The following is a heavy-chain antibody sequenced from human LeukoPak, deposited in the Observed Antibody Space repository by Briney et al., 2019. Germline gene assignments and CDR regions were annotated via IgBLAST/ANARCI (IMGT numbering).Heavy chain of an antibody. D-gene: IGHD3-10*01. Sequence: SETLSLTCAVYGGSFSGYYWSWIRQPPGKGLEWIGEINHSGSTNYNPSLKSRVTISVDTSKNQFSLKLTSVTAADTAVYYSAREQNYYGSGSFLGGIDYWGQGTLVTVSS. J-gene: IGHJ4*02. CDR1: GGSFSGYY. CDR3: AREQNYYGSGSFLGGIDY. CDR2: INHSGST. V-gene: IGHV4-34*01.